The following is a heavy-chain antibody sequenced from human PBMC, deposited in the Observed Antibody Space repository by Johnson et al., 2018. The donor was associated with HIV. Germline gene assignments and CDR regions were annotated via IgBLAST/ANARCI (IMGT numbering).Heavy chain of an antibody. Sequence: VQLVESGGDLVQPGGSLRLSCAASGFTFSSYWMSWVRQAPGKGLEWVANINQDGSEKYYVDSVKGRFTVSRDDSKNSLYLQMNSLRAEDTAIYYCAKDRGYYDSTEAFDIWGQGTMVTVSS. D-gene: IGHD3-22*01. CDR2: INQDGSEK. J-gene: IGHJ3*02. CDR1: GFTFSSYW. V-gene: IGHV3-7*05. CDR3: AKDRGYYDSTEAFDI.